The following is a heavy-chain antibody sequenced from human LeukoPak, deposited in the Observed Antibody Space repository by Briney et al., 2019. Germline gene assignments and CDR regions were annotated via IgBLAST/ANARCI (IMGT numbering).Heavy chain of an antibody. D-gene: IGHD3-22*01. V-gene: IGHV4-31*03. Sequence: KPSETLSLTCTVSGGSISSGGYYWSWIRQHPGKGLEWIGYIYYSGSTYYNPSLKSRVTISVDTSKNQFSLKLSSVTAGDTAVYYCARAKHSIHYYDSSGTHFDYWGQGTLVTVSS. J-gene: IGHJ4*02. CDR3: ARAKHSIHYYDSSGTHFDY. CDR1: GGSISSGGYY. CDR2: IYYSGST.